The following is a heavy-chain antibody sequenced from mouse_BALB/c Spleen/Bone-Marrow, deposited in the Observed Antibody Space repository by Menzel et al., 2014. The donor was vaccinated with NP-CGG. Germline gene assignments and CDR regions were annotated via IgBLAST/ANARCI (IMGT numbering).Heavy chain of an antibody. CDR2: IDPSTAYS. J-gene: IGHJ2*01. D-gene: IGHD2-3*01. CDR3: DREGTYDGCYGRFDY. Sequence: VKLVESGAELARPGASVRMSCKASGYSFTSYTIHWLKQRPGQGLEWIAYIDPSTAYSNYNQKFKDRATLTADKSSSTASMQLSSLTSEDSAVYYCDREGTYDGCYGRFDYWGPGTTLTVSS. CDR1: GYSFTSYT. V-gene: IGHV1-4*01.